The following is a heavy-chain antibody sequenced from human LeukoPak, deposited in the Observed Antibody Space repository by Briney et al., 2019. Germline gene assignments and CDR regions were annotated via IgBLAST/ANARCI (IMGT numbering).Heavy chain of an antibody. J-gene: IGHJ5*02. CDR3: ARDVPHNWFDT. CDR2: INSDGGGA. Sequence: GGSLRLSCAASGITFGNNWMHWVRHGPGKGLVWISRINSDGGGAIYADSVKGRFTVSRDNAKNTLYPQMNSLRAEDTAVYYCARDVPHNWFDTWGQGTLVTVSS. CDR1: GITFGNNW. V-gene: IGHV3-74*01.